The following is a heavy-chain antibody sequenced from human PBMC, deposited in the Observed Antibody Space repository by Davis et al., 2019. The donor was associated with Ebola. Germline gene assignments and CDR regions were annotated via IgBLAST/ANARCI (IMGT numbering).Heavy chain of an antibody. V-gene: IGHV1-69*13. CDR2: IIPIFGTA. Sequence: SVKVSCKASGGTFSSYAISWVRQAPGQGLEWMGGIIPIFGTANYAQKFQGRVTITADESTSTAYMELSSLRSEDTAVYYCARTGRIGYSYGPFDYWGQGTLVTVSS. J-gene: IGHJ4*02. CDR3: ARTGRIGYSYGPFDY. D-gene: IGHD5-18*01. CDR1: GGTFSSYA.